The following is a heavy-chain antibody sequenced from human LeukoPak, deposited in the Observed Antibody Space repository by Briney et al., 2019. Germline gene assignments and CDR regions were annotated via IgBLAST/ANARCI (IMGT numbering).Heavy chain of an antibody. CDR1: GDSITSYF. V-gene: IGHV4-59*01. Sequence: SETLSLTCTVSGDSITSYFWSWIRQPPGKGLEWVGYIFYSGITNYNPSLKSRVTISVDTSKNQFSLKLSSVTAADTAVYYCTRGSIAYYYMDVWGKGTTVTISS. CDR2: IFYSGIT. D-gene: IGHD3-22*01. J-gene: IGHJ6*03. CDR3: TRGSIAYYYMDV.